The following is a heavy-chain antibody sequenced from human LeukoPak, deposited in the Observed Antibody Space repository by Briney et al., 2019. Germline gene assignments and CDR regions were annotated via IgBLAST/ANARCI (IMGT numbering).Heavy chain of an antibody. Sequence: PETLSLTCTVSGGSISSYYWSWIRQPPGKGLEWTGYMYHSGSTNYNPSLKSRVTISVDTSKNQFSLKLSSVTAADTAVYYCARTDLRIRGALNYYYYGMDVWGQGTTVTVSS. V-gene: IGHV4-59*01. CDR2: MYHSGST. CDR3: ARTDLRIRGALNYYYYGMDV. CDR1: GGSISSYY. J-gene: IGHJ6*02. D-gene: IGHD3-10*01.